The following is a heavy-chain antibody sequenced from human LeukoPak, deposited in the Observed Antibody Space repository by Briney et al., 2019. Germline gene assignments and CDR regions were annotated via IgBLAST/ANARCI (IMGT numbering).Heavy chain of an antibody. CDR2: IYSGGST. V-gene: IGHV3-53*01. CDR1: GFTVSSSY. J-gene: IGHJ4*02. Sequence: GESLRLSCAASGFTVSSSYISWVRQTPGKGLEWVSVIYSGGSTYYADSVKGRFTISRDNSKNTLYLQMNSLRAEDTAVYYCARASPSTAVAGVYDYWGQGTLVTVSS. CDR3: ARASPSTAVAGVYDY. D-gene: IGHD6-19*01.